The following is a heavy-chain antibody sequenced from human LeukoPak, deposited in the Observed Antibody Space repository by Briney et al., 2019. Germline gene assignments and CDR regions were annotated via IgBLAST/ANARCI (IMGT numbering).Heavy chain of an antibody. CDR3: ARTYYYDSSGPYY. D-gene: IGHD3-22*01. CDR1: GFSISSSSYY. J-gene: IGHJ4*02. Sequence: VKPSETLSLTYTVSGFSISSSSYYWGCLRQPPGKGLEWIGSIYYRGSTLYNPSLKSRVAISVDPSKNQFSLKLSSVTAADTAVYYCARTYYYDSSGPYYWGQGTLVTVSS. CDR2: IYYRGST. V-gene: IGHV4-39*07.